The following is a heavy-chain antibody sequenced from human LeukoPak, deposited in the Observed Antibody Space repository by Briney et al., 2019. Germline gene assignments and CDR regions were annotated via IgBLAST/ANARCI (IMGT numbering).Heavy chain of an antibody. CDR1: GFTFSSYA. D-gene: IGHD3-22*01. V-gene: IGHV3-30-3*01. Sequence: PGGSLRLSCAASGFTFSSYAMHWVRQAPGKGLERVAVISYDGSNKYYADSVKGRFTISRDNSKNTLYLQMNSLRAEDTAVYYCAKETHAYYYDSSGYARLFDYWGQGTLVTVSS. CDR3: AKETHAYYYDSSGYARLFDY. CDR2: ISYDGSNK. J-gene: IGHJ4*02.